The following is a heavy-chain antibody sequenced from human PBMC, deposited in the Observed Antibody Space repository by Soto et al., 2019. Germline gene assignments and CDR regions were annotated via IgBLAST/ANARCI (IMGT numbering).Heavy chain of an antibody. CDR2: IYTSGST. D-gene: IGHD3-16*01. V-gene: IGHV4-4*07. CDR3: ASSAVQEGGAFDI. J-gene: IGHJ3*02. Sequence: QVQLQESGPGLVKPSETLSLTCTVSGGSISSYYWSWIRQPAGKGLEWIGRIYTSGSTNYNPALKRRGPMSVDTSKNQFALKLSSVTAADTAVYDCASSAVQEGGAFDIWGQGTMVTVSS. CDR1: GGSISSYY.